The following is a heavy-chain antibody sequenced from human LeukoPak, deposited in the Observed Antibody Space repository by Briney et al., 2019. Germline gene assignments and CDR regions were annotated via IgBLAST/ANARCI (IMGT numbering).Heavy chain of an antibody. CDR1: DFIFSSYW. D-gene: IGHD6-13*01. Sequence: PGGSLRLSCVASDFIFSSYWMTWVRQAPGKGLEWVANIKQDGGETYYVGSVKGRFTISRDNAQNSLYLQMNSLRAEDTAIYYCAGGVWPRSNYWGQGTQVTVSS. CDR2: IKQDGGET. CDR3: AGGVWPRSNY. V-gene: IGHV3-7*01. J-gene: IGHJ4*02.